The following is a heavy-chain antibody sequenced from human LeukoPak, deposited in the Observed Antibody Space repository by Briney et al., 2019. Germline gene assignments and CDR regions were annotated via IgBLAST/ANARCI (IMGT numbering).Heavy chain of an antibody. CDR1: GFTLSSYE. CDR3: ARLRYCSSTSCSDAEGWFDP. Sequence: GGSLRLSCAASGFTLSSYEMNWVSQARGKGLEWVSYISSSGSTIYYADSVKGRFTISRDNAKNSLYLQMNSLRAEDTAVYYCARLRYCSSTSCSDAEGWFDPWGQGTLVTVSS. J-gene: IGHJ5*02. D-gene: IGHD2-2*01. V-gene: IGHV3-48*03. CDR2: ISSSGSTI.